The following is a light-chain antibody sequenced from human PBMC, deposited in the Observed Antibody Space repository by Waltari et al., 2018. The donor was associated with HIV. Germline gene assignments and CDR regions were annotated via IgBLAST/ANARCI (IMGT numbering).Light chain of an antibody. V-gene: IGKV2-30*01. CDR2: KVS. Sequence: DVVMTQSPLSLPVTLGQPASISCRSSQSLLYSNGDTDLNWFQQRQCQAPRRLIYKVSNRDSGVPDRFSGSGSGTDVTLQISRVEAEDVGVYYCMQGTHWPTSFGQGTKLEIK. J-gene: IGKJ2*01. CDR1: QSLLYSNGDTD. CDR3: MQGTHWPTS.